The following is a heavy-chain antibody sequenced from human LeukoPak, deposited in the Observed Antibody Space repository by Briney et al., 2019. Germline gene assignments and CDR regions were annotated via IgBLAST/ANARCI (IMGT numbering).Heavy chain of an antibody. D-gene: IGHD2-2*01. CDR3: ARGRGTSTFDY. CDR1: GGSFSGYY. Sequence: PSETLSLTGAVYGGSFSGYYWSCIPHPPGKGLEWIGEIDHSGSTNYNPSLKSRVTLSVDTSKNQFSLKLSSVTAADTAVYYCARGRGTSTFDYWGQGTLVTVSS. V-gene: IGHV4-34*01. CDR2: IDHSGST. J-gene: IGHJ4*02.